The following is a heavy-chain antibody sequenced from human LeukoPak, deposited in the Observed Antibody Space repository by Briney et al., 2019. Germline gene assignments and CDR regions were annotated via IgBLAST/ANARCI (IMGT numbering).Heavy chain of an antibody. D-gene: IGHD2-21*01. CDR3: ARGSRDTAVSLY. CDR1: GDSINSLDL. V-gene: IGHV4-4*02. Sequence: SGTLSLTCTVSGDSINSLDLWSWVRQPPGKGLEWIGEMYLSGTTHSNPSVKSRVTISIDKSKNQFSLKLSSVTAADTAVYYCARGSRDTAVSLYWGQGTLVTVSS. CDR2: MYLSGTT. J-gene: IGHJ4*02.